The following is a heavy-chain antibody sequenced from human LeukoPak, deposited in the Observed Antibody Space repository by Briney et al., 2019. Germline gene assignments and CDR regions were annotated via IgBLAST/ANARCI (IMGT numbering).Heavy chain of an antibody. D-gene: IGHD4-17*01. CDR1: GVSFSIYY. CDR2: IYYSGST. J-gene: IGHJ5*02. Sequence: SETPSLTCTVSGVSFSIYYRKCIRQPPRGVVEWSGYIYYSGSTNYNASLQSRVTISVDTSKNQFSLKMTSVTAAHTAAYYRASQGADGDPTWFDPWGQGTLVTVSS. CDR3: ASQGADGDPTWFDP. V-gene: IGHV4-59*01.